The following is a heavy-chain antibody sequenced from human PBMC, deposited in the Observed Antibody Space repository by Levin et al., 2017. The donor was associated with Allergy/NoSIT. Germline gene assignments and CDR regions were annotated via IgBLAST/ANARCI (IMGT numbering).Heavy chain of an antibody. CDR1: GYTITNYY. CDR3: AAGGYNDYDYFYP. V-gene: IGHV1-46*01. Sequence: GASVKVSCKASGYTITNYYVHWVRQAPDQGLEWMGMINPSGDSTSYAQKFQVRVTLTRDTSSGTVFLELSSLRSDDTAVYYCAAGGYNDYDYFYPWGQGTLVTVSS. CDR2: INPSGDST. D-gene: IGHD5-24*01. J-gene: IGHJ5*02.